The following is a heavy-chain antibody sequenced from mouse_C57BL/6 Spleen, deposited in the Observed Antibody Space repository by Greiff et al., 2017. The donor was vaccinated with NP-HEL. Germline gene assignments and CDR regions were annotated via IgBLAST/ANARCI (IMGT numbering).Heavy chain of an antibody. Sequence: VQLKESGGGLVKPGGSLKLSCAASGFTFSDYGMHWVRQAPEKGLEWVAYISSGSSTIYYADTVKGRFTISRDNAKNTLFLQMTSLRSEDTAMYYCARPRGYYDYDWAYWGQGTTLTVSS. D-gene: IGHD2-4*01. CDR1: GFTFSDYG. CDR2: ISSGSSTI. J-gene: IGHJ2*01. V-gene: IGHV5-17*01. CDR3: ARPRGYYDYDWAY.